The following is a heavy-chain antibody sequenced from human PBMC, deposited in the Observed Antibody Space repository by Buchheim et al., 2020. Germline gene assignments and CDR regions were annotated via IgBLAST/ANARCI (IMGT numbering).Heavy chain of an antibody. D-gene: IGHD3-3*01. V-gene: IGHV4-61*02. Sequence: QVQLQESGPGLVKPSQTLSLTCTVSGGSISSGSYYWSWIRQPAGKGLEWIGRIYTSGNTNYNPSLKSRVAISVDTSKNQFSLKLSSVTAADTAVYYCARDQERTIFGVVALSWFDPWGQGT. CDR3: ARDQERTIFGVVALSWFDP. J-gene: IGHJ5*02. CDR2: IYTSGNT. CDR1: GGSISSGSYY.